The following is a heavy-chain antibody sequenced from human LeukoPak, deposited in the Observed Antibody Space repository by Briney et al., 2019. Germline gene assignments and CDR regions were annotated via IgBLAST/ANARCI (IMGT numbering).Heavy chain of an antibody. V-gene: IGHV4-59*01. J-gene: IGHJ3*02. CDR1: GGSISSYY. D-gene: IGHD2-21*02. CDR3: VRGGDGRRDAFGI. Sequence: SETLSLTCTVSGGSISSYYWSWIRQPPGKGLEWIGYIYYSGSTNYNPSLKSRVTISVDTSKNQFSLKLSSVTAADTAVYYCVRGGDGRRDAFGIWGQGTMVTVSS. CDR2: IYYSGST.